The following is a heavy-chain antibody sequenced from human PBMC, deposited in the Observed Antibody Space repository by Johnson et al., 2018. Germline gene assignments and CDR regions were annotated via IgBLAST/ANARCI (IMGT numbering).Heavy chain of an antibody. CDR1: GFTFSGFA. CDR2: ISFDGVEE. V-gene: IGHV3-30-3*01. J-gene: IGHJ6*03. Sequence: QVQLVQSGGGVVQPGRSLRLSCAASGFTFSGFAMHWVRQAPGKGLEWVAMISFDGVEEFYADSVRGRFTVSRDNAKNTLFLQMSSLRAEDTALYYCARPKVGATSGGMDVWGTGTTVTVSS. D-gene: IGHD1-26*01. CDR3: ARPKVGATSGGMDV.